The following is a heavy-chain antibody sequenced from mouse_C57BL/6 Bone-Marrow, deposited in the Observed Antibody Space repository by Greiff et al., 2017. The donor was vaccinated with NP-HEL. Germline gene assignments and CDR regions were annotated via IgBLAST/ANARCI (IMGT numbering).Heavy chain of an antibody. D-gene: IGHD1-1*01. CDR2: IYPGSGST. J-gene: IGHJ2*01. CDR3: ARWRYYGSSFLFDY. V-gene: IGHV1-55*01. CDR1: GYTFTSYW. Sequence: QVQLQQPGAELVKPGASVKMSCKASGYTFTSYWITWVKQRPGQGLEWIGDIYPGSGSTNYNEKFTSKATLTVDTSSSTAYMQLSSLTSEDSAVYYWARWRYYGSSFLFDYWGQGTTLTVSS.